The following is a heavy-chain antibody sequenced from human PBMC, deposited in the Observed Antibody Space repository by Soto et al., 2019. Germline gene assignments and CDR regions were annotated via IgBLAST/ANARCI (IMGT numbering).Heavy chain of an antibody. Sequence: QMQLAESGGGVVQPGRSLRLSCAASGFTFSSYGMYWVRQAPGKGLEWLANIRHDGSKEYYADFVKGRFTISRDNSKNTLYLQMNSLRAVDTAVYYCARDRTYFGSGAVGMDDWGQGTTVTVSS. D-gene: IGHD3-10*01. CDR3: ARDRTYFGSGAVGMDD. V-gene: IGHV3-33*01. J-gene: IGHJ6*02. CDR1: GFTFSSYG. CDR2: IRHDGSKE.